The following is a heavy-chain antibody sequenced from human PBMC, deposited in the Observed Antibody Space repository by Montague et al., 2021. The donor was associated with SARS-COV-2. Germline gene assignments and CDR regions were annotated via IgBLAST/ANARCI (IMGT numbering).Heavy chain of an antibody. CDR2: ISSDGRTT. CDR3: AREVFKEGDY. D-gene: IGHD1-14*01. CDR1: GFPFSNYW. Sequence: SRSLSFSASGFPFSNYWMHWVRQAPGEGLVWVSLISSDGRTTSYVDSVKGRFTISRDNARNTLYLQMTSLRADDTAVYYCAREVFKEGDYWGQGTLVTVSS. J-gene: IGHJ4*02. V-gene: IGHV3-74*01.